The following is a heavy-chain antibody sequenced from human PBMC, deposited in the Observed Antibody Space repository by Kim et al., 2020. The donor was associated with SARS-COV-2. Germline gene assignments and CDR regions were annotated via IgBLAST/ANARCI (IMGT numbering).Heavy chain of an antibody. CDR1: GFTFSSYW. CDR3: AKVGSTQLPPMDV. Sequence: GGSLRLSCAASGFTFSSYWMSWVRQAPGKGLEWVANIKQDGSEKYYVDSVKGRFTISRDNAKNSLYLQMNSLRAEDTAVYYCAKVGSTQLPPMDVWGKGTTVTVSS. D-gene: IGHD2-2*01. CDR2: IKQDGSEK. V-gene: IGHV3-7*01. J-gene: IGHJ6*03.